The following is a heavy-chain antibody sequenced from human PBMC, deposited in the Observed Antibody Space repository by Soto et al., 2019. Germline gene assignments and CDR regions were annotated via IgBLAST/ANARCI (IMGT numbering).Heavy chain of an antibody. CDR2: RREGEGSR. Sequence: GGSLRLSCAASVSAVVRFSIDRIGQGPGQGMERVEERREGEGSRSQSDPVKDQLTISRDNSKNTLYLQMNSLRAEDTAVYYCVLWPPYYFDYWGQGTLVTVSS. CDR3: VLWPPYYFDY. V-gene: IGHV3-33*08. J-gene: IGHJ4*02. CDR1: VSAVVRFS. D-gene: IGHD3-10*01.